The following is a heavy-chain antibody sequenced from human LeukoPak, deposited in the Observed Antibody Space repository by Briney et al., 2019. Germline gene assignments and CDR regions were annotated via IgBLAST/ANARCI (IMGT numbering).Heavy chain of an antibody. Sequence: PGGSLRLSCAASGFTFSTFAMIWVRQPPGKGLEWVSSIFPSGGEIHYADSVRGRFTISRDNSKSTLSLQMNSLRAEDTAIYYCATYRQVLIPFEPWGQGTLVTVSS. CDR2: IFPSGGEI. CDR3: ATYRQVLIPFEP. V-gene: IGHV3-23*01. CDR1: GFTFSTFA. D-gene: IGHD2-8*02. J-gene: IGHJ5*02.